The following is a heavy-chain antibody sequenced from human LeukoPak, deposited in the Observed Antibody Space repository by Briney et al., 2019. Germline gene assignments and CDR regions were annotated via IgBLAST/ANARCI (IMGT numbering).Heavy chain of an antibody. V-gene: IGHV1-69*05. D-gene: IGHD6-6*01. J-gene: IGHJ6*03. Sequence: SVKVSCKASGGTFSSYAISWVRQAPGQGLEWMGGIIPIFGTANYAQKFQGRVTITTDESTSTAYMELSSLRSEDTAVCYCARVGSSSSYPQYYYYYYMDVWGKGTTVTVSS. CDR2: IIPIFGTA. CDR1: GGTFSSYA. CDR3: ARVGSSSSYPQYYYYYYMDV.